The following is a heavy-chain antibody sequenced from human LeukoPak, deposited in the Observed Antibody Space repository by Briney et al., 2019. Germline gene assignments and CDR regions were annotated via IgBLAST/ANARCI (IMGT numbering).Heavy chain of an antibody. CDR1: GFTFSSYW. J-gene: IGHJ4*02. Sequence: TGGSLRLSCAASGFTFSSYWMSWVRQAPGKGLEWVANIKQDGSEKYYVDSVKGRFTISRDNAKDSLYLRMNGLSAEDTAVYYCARGPVRFLEDYWGQGTLVTVSS. CDR2: IKQDGSEK. CDR3: ARGPVRFLEDY. V-gene: IGHV3-7*01. D-gene: IGHD3-3*01.